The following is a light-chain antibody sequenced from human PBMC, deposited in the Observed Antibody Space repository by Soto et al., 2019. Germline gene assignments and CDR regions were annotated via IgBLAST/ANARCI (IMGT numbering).Light chain of an antibody. CDR1: SSDIGAYDY. CDR2: EVN. CDR3: SSKTSSSSPFV. Sequence: QSALTQPASLSGSPGQSITISCTGTSSDIGAYDYVSWFQQHPGKAPKLMISEVNNRPSGVSNRFSGSKSGNTAYLTISGLQADDEGDYYCSSKTSSSSPFVFGTGTKVTVL. J-gene: IGLJ1*01. V-gene: IGLV2-14*01.